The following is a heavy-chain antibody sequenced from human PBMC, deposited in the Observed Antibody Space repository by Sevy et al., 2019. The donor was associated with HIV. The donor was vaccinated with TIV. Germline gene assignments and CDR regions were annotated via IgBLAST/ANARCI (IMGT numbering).Heavy chain of an antibody. Sequence: GSLRLSCAASGFTFSDYGMQWVRQAPGKGLEWVAVIWNDGSNKYYADSVKGRFTTSRDNSSNTLYLQMNSLRAEDTAVYYCARDVRGEGIRPGDLDYWGQRTLVTVSS. J-gene: IGHJ4*02. V-gene: IGHV3-33*01. D-gene: IGHD3-10*02. CDR3: ARDVRGEGIRPGDLDY. CDR1: GFTFSDYG. CDR2: IWNDGSNK.